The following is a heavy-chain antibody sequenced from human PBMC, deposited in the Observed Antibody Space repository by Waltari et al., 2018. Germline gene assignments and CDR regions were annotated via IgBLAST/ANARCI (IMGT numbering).Heavy chain of an antibody. J-gene: IGHJ4*02. CDR3: ARQGSHGGNSRYYFDY. V-gene: IGHV4-39*01. Sequence: QPPGKGLEWIGSIYYSGSTYYNPSLKSRVTISVDTSKNQFSLKLSSVTAADTAVYYCARQGSHGGNSRYYFDYWGQGTLVTVSS. D-gene: IGHD2-21*02. CDR2: IYYSGST.